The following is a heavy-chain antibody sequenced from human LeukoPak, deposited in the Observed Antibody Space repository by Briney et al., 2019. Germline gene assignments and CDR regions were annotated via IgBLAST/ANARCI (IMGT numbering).Heavy chain of an antibody. CDR2: ISGSGGST. CDR3: AKDSGGSYYYYYGMDV. CDR1: GLTFSSYA. J-gene: IGHJ6*02. V-gene: IGHV3-23*01. D-gene: IGHD1-26*01. Sequence: PGGSLRLSCAASGLTFSSYAMSWVRQAPGKGLEWVSAISGSGGSTYYADSVKGRFTISRDNSKNTLYLQMNSLRAEDTAVYYCAKDSGGSYYYYYGMDVWGQGTTVTVSS.